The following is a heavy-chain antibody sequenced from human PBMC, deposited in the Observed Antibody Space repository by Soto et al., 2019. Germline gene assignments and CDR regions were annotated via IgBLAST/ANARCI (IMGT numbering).Heavy chain of an antibody. Sequence: GGSLRLSCAASGFIFSNHAMSWVRQVPGKGLEWVSGISAGGNLIYYADSVRGRFTMSRDNSKNMLYLQMNSLRAEDTAVYFCTKRQGIGAAAKNFDFWGQGARVTVSS. CDR3: TKRQGIGAAAKNFDF. D-gene: IGHD6-13*01. CDR1: GFIFSNHA. V-gene: IGHV3-23*01. CDR2: ISAGGNLI. J-gene: IGHJ4*02.